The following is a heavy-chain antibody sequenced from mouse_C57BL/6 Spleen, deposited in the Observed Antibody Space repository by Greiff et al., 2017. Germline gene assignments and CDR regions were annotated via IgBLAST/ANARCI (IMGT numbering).Heavy chain of an antibody. Sequence: QVQLQQPGAELVKPGASVKMSCKASGYTFTSYWITWVKQRPGQGLEWIGDIYPGSGSTNYNEKFKSKATLTVDTSSRTAYMQLSSLTSEDSAVYYCARGNYYGSRGYFDVWGTGTTVTVSS. CDR1: GYTFTSYW. D-gene: IGHD1-1*01. J-gene: IGHJ1*03. V-gene: IGHV1-55*01. CDR3: ARGNYYGSRGYFDV. CDR2: IYPGSGST.